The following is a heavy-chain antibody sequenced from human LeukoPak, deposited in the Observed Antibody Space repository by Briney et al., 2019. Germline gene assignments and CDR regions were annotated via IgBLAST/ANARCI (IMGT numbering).Heavy chain of an antibody. Sequence: PSETLSLTCAVYGGSFSGYYWSWIRQPPGKELEWIGEINHSGSTNYNPSLKSRVTISVDTSKNQFSLKLSSVTAADTAVYYCARGGPPITMIVDVAGNAFDIWGQGTMVTVSS. V-gene: IGHV4-34*01. CDR2: INHSGST. CDR3: ARGGPPITMIVDVAGNAFDI. D-gene: IGHD3-22*01. CDR1: GGSFSGYY. J-gene: IGHJ3*02.